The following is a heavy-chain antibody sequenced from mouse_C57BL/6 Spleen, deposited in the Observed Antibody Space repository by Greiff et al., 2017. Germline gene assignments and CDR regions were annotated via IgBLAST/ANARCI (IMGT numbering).Heavy chain of an antibody. J-gene: IGHJ4*01. V-gene: IGHV1-26*01. CDR3: ARGTGTEGSY. CDR1: GYTFTDYY. CDR2: INPNNGGT. D-gene: IGHD4-1*01. Sequence: EVQLQQSGPELVKPGASVKISCKASGYTFTDYYMNWVKQSHGKSLEWIGDINPNNGGTSYNQKFKGKATLTVDKSSSTAYMELRSLTSEDSAVYYCARGTGTEGSYWGQGTSVTVSS.